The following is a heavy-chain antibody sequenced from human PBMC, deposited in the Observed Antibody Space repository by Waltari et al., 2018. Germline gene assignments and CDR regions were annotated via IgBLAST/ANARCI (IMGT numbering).Heavy chain of an antibody. V-gene: IGHV4-59*01. CDR1: GGSISSYY. CDR2: IYYSGST. Sequence: QVQLQESGSGLVKPSETLSLTCTVSGGSISSYYWSWLRQPPGQGLEWIGYIYYSGSTNYNPSLKSRVTISVDTSKNQFSLKLSSVTAADTAVYYCARVTFSGLDYWGQGTLVTVSS. CDR3: ARVTFSGLDY. D-gene: IGHD6-19*01. J-gene: IGHJ4*02.